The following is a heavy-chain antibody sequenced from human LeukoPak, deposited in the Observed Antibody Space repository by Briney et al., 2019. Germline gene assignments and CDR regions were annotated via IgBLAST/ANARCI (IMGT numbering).Heavy chain of an antibody. D-gene: IGHD3-10*01. Sequence: SETLPLTCAVYGGSFSGYYWTWIRQPPGKGLEWIGEMNHSGSANYNPSLKSRVTISVDTSKNQFSLKLSSVTAADTAVYYCARDSGPDLNGSGSYYGTWGQGTLVTVSS. J-gene: IGHJ5*02. V-gene: IGHV4-34*01. CDR1: GGSFSGYY. CDR2: MNHSGSA. CDR3: ARDSGPDLNGSGSYYGT.